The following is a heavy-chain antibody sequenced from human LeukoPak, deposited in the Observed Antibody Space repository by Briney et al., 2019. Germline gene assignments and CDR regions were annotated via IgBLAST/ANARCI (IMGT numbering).Heavy chain of an antibody. Sequence: SETLSLTCTVSGGSISSYYWSWVRQPPGKGLEWIGYIYYSGSTNYNPSLKSRVTMSVDTSKNQFSLKLSSVTAADTAVYHCARESSSGWNYFDYWGQGTLVTVSS. CDR1: GGSISSYY. CDR2: IYYSGST. D-gene: IGHD6-19*01. J-gene: IGHJ4*02. CDR3: ARESSSGWNYFDY. V-gene: IGHV4-59*01.